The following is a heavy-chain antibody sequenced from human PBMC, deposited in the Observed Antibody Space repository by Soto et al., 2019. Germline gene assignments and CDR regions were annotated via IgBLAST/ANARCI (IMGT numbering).Heavy chain of an antibody. D-gene: IGHD6-19*01. V-gene: IGHV2-5*01. CDR3: AKSGSSGWYGWFDP. J-gene: IGHJ5*02. CDR2: IYWNDDK. Sequence: AATLVNPTQTLTLTCIFSGFSLRTSGVGVGWIRQPPGKALEWLGFIYWNDDKRYSPSLKSRLTITKDTSKNQVVLTMTNMEPADTATYYCAKSGSSGWYGWFDPLGQGTLVTVS. CDR1: GFSLRTSGVG.